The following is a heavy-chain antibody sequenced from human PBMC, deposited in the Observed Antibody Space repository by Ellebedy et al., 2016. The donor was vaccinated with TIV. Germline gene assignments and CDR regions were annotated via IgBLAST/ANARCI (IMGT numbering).Heavy chain of an antibody. D-gene: IGHD2-8*01. CDR2: IYYSGST. Sequence: MPSETLSLTCTVSGGSIRSSSYYWGWIRQPPGKGLEWIGSIYYSGSTYYNPSLESRVTISGDTSRNQFSLKVTSVTAADTAVYYCARTFSPHCSSGVCYMAYYFDYWGQGTLVTVSS. CDR1: GGSIRSSSYY. J-gene: IGHJ4*02. V-gene: IGHV4-39*01. CDR3: ARTFSPHCSSGVCYMAYYFDY.